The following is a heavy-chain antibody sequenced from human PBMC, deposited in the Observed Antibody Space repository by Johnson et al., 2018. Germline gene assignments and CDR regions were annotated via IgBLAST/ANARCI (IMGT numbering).Heavy chain of an antibody. CDR2: IRGNGVDT. D-gene: IGHD6-13*01. CDR1: GFTFSSYS. V-gene: IGHV3-23*01. J-gene: IGHJ4*02. Sequence: VQLQESGGGLVQPGGSLRLSCAASGFTFSSYSMGWVRRAPWKGLEGVSSIRGNGVDTYYADSVKGRFTISRGNSKDLLYLQMNSLRAEDTAVYYGAKDRSSSWYGDYFDYCGQETLVTVSS. CDR3: AKDRSSSWYGDYFDY.